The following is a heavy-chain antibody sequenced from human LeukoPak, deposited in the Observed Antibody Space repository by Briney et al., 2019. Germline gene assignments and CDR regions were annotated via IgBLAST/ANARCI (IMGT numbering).Heavy chain of an antibody. J-gene: IGHJ3*02. Sequence: ASVKVSCKASGYTFTGYYMHWVRQAPGQGLEWVGRINPNSGGTNYAQKFQGRVTMTRDTSISTAYMELSRLRSDDTAVYYCARAYWDYDFWSGYSNDAFDIWGQGTMVTVSS. V-gene: IGHV1-2*06. CDR1: GYTFTGYY. CDR2: INPNSGGT. CDR3: ARAYWDYDFWSGYSNDAFDI. D-gene: IGHD3-3*01.